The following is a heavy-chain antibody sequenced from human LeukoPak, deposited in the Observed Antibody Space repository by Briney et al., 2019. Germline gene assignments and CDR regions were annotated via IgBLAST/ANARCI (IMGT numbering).Heavy chain of an antibody. V-gene: IGHV1-69*01. Sequence: AVKVSCKASGGTFSTHATSWVRQAPGQGLEWMGGIIPILGTTKYAQKFQARVTITADESKSTAYMKLRSLRSEDTAVYYCARGDYYYYYMDVWGKGTTVTVSS. CDR2: IIPILGTT. CDR1: GGTFSTHA. CDR3: ARGDYYYYYMDV. J-gene: IGHJ6*03.